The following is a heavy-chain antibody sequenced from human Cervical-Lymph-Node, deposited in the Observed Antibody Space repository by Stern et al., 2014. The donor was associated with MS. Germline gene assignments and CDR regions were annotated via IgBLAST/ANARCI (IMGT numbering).Heavy chain of an antibody. D-gene: IGHD1-26*01. CDR3: ARDLGVGPTVS. Sequence: QDQLVQSGAGVKRPGSSVKVSCKASGGTFSTSGISWVRQAPGQGLEWMGGIIPLVGTTNYARKFQGRLTITADKYTSTAYMALSSLRSDDTAVYFCARDLGVGPTVSWGQGTVVTVSS. V-gene: IGHV1-69*14. J-gene: IGHJ5*02. CDR1: GGTFSTSG. CDR2: IIPLVGTT.